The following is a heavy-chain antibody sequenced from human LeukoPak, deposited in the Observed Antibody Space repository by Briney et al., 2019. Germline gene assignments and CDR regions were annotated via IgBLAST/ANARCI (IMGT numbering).Heavy chain of an antibody. J-gene: IGHJ4*02. V-gene: IGHV3-7*01. D-gene: IGHD6-25*01. CDR2: INRDGSEI. CDR1: PFNSNNYW. CDR3: AEDPGFNSAL. Sequence: QPGGSLRLPCAAFPFNSNNYWMSWVRQAPGKGLEWVANINRDGSEITYVDSVKGRFTISRDNAKNPLYLQMNSLRAEDTAVYYCAEDPGFNSALWGRGTLVTVSS.